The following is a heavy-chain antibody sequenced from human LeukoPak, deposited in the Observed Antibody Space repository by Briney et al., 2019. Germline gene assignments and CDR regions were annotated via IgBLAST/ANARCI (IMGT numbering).Heavy chain of an antibody. CDR1: GYTFTSYS. V-gene: IGHV1-18*01. D-gene: IGHD3-10*01. CDR3: ARDGNYGPDF. CDR2: ISAYNGLT. J-gene: IGHJ4*01. Sequence: ASVKVSCKASGYTFTSYSINWVRQAPGQGLEWMGWISAYNGLTHDAQKFQGRVTMTTDTSTTTAYLELRSLRSNDTAVYFCARDGNYGPDFWGHGTLVTVSS.